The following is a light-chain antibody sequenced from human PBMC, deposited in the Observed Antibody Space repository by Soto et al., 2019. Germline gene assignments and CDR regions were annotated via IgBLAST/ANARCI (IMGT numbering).Light chain of an antibody. V-gene: IGKV1-5*03. CDR3: QQYGSNSA. J-gene: IGKJ1*01. CDR2: QAS. CDR1: QSINSW. Sequence: DIQMTQSPSTLSASVGDRVTINCRASQSINSWLAWYQQKPGTVPKLLIYQASSLESGVPSRFSGSGSEPVFTLTISSLQPDDFASYYCQQYGSNSAFGQGTKVQIK.